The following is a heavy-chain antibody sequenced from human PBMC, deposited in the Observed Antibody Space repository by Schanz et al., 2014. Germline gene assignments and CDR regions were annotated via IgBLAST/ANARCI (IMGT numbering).Heavy chain of an antibody. J-gene: IGHJ4*02. D-gene: IGHD5-18*01. CDR3: ARSVGMVRRYFDS. V-gene: IGHV4-4*02. CDR2: VYHSGGT. CDR1: GGSISNANW. Sequence: QVPLQESGPGLVKPSGTLSLTCAVSGGSISNANWWSWVRQPPGKGLQWIGEVYHSGGTNYNPSLKSRVTISLDVSKNQFSLRLNSVTAADTAVYYCARSVGMVRRYFDSWGQGNLVTVSS.